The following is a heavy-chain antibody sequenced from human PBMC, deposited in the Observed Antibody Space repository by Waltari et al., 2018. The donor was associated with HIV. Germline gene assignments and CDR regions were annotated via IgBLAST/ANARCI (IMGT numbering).Heavy chain of an antibody. V-gene: IGHV1-69*01. Sequence: QVPLVQSGPEVKKPGSSVKVSCKASGDTFGSYAITWVRQAPGQGLEWMGGIFPFSQVPKHAQKFWGRISITADESTNIAYMELGSLTSEDTAVYYCARGFTYTGTMPRAPDFFDYWGQGALVTVFS. D-gene: IGHD3-16*01. CDR2: IFPFSQVP. CDR3: ARGFTYTGTMPRAPDFFDY. J-gene: IGHJ4*02. CDR1: GDTFGSYA.